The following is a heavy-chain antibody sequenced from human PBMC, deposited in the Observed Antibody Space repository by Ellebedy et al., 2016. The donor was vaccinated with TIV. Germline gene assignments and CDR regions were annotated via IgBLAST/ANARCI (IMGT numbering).Heavy chain of an antibody. CDR2: ISVSSSYI. V-gene: IGHV3-21*01. J-gene: IGHJ2*01. CDR3: SRRGDQWYFDV. Sequence: PGGSLRLSCAASGFRFSDYNMNWVRKAPGKGLEWVSSISVSSSYIYYADSVKGRFTISKDNAKNLLNLQMNSLRAEDTAVYYCSRRGDQWYFDVWGRGTLVTVSS. D-gene: IGHD3-10*01. CDR1: GFRFSDYN.